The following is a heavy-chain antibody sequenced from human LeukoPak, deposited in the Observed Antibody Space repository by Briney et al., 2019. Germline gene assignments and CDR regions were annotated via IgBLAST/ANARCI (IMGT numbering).Heavy chain of an antibody. Sequence: PSETLSLTCAVYGGSFSGYYWSWIRQPPGKGLEWIGEINHSGSTNYNPSLKSRVTISVDTSKNQFSLKLSSVTAADTAVYYCARAAGYSYASYGMDVWGQGTTVTVSS. CDR3: ARAAGYSYASYGMDV. V-gene: IGHV4-34*01. D-gene: IGHD5-18*01. CDR1: GGSFSGYY. CDR2: INHSGST. J-gene: IGHJ6*02.